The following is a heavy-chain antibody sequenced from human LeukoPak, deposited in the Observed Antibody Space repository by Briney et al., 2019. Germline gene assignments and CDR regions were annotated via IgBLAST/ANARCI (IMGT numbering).Heavy chain of an antibody. J-gene: IGHJ6*04. Sequence: SVKVSCKASGGTFSSYAISWVRQAPGQGLEWMGGIIPIFGTANYAQKLQGRVTITADESTSTAYMELSSLRSEDTAVHYCASTVDILTGYAQYYYYGMDVWGKGTTVTVSS. V-gene: IGHV1-69*13. CDR1: GGTFSSYA. CDR2: IIPIFGTA. CDR3: ASTVDILTGYAQYYYYGMDV. D-gene: IGHD3-9*01.